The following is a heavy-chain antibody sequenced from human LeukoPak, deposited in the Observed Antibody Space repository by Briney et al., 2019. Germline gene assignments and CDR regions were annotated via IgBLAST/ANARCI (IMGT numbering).Heavy chain of an antibody. CDR3: ARADPNASGYFYRFNWFDP. D-gene: IGHD3-10*01. CDR1: GGSISSYY. J-gene: IGHJ5*02. CDR2: IYYSGST. Sequence: SETLSLTCTVSGGSISSYYWNWVRQPPGKGLEWIGNIYYSGSTNYNPSLKSRATISLDTSKFQFSLRLNSVTAADTAVYYCARADPNASGYFYRFNWFDPWGQGTLVTVSS. V-gene: IGHV4-59*01.